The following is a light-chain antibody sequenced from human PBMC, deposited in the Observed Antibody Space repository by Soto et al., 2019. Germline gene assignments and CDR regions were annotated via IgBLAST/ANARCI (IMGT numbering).Light chain of an antibody. CDR2: DAS. Sequence: DIQMTQSPSTLSASVGDRVTITCRASQSISSWLAWYQQKPGKAPKLLIYDASILESGVPSRFSGSGSGTEFTLTISSLQPDDFATYYCQQYNSYSGTFGQGTKVDI. CDR3: QQYNSYSGT. J-gene: IGKJ1*01. CDR1: QSISSW. V-gene: IGKV1-5*01.